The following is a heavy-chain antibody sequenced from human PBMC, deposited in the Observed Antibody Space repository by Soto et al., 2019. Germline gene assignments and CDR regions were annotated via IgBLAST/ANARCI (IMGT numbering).Heavy chain of an antibody. V-gene: IGHV1-69*12. J-gene: IGHJ4*02. CDR2: IIPIFGTA. D-gene: IGHD3-3*02. CDR3: ARSQTFMAYDY. Sequence: QVQLVQSGAEVKKPGSSVKVSCKASGGTFSSHAISWVRQAPGQGLEWMGGIIPIFGTANYAQKFQGRVTITADDATSTAYRELSSLRSEDTAVYYGARSQTFMAYDYWGEGTLVTVSS. CDR1: GGTFSSHA.